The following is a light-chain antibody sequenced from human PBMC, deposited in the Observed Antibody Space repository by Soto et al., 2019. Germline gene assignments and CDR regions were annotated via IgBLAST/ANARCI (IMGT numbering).Light chain of an antibody. CDR2: EVS. V-gene: IGLV2-14*01. CDR1: SSDIGDYDY. J-gene: IGLJ3*02. Sequence: QSALTQPASVSGSPGQSITISCTGTSSDIGDYDYVSWYQQHPGKAPKLMIYEVSNRPSGVSNRFSGSKSGNTASLTISGLQAEDEADYYCSSYTSSSTWVFCGGTKLTVL. CDR3: SSYTSSSTWV.